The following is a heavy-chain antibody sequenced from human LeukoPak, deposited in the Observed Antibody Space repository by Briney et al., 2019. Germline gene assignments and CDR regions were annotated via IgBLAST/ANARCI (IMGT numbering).Heavy chain of an antibody. CDR1: GGSISSSSYY. Sequence: SETLSLTCTVSGGSISSSSYYWGWIRQPPGKGLEWIGRIYYSGSTYYNPSLKSRVTISIDTFKNQFYLKLSSVTAADTAVYYCASYDYGDSDYWGQGTLVTVSS. V-gene: IGHV4-39*01. J-gene: IGHJ4*02. CDR2: IYYSGST. D-gene: IGHD4-17*01. CDR3: ASYDYGDSDY.